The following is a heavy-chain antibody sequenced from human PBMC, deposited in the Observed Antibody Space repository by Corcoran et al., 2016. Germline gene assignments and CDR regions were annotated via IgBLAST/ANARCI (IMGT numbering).Heavy chain of an antibody. CDR2: IWYDGSNK. CDR1: GFTFSSYG. CDR3: ARDRDYYDSSGYYYSFDY. D-gene: IGHD3-22*01. V-gene: IGHV3-33*01. J-gene: IGHJ4*02. Sequence: QVQLVESGGGVVQPGRSLRLSCAASGFTFSSYGMHWVRQAPGKGLEWVAVIWYDGSNKYYADSVKGRFTISRDNSKNTLYLQMNSLRAEDTAGYYCARDRDYYDSSGYYYSFDYWGQGTLVTVSS.